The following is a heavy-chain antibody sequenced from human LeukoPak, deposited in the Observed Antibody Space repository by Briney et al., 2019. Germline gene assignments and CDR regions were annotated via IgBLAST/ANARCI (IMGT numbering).Heavy chain of an antibody. V-gene: IGHV1-18*04. CDR1: GYTFTGYY. CDR2: ISAYNGNT. CDR3: ARVEDYYDSSGLDAFDI. D-gene: IGHD3-22*01. J-gene: IGHJ3*02. Sequence: ASVKVSCKASGYTFTGYYMHWVRQAPGQGLEWMGWISAYNGNTNYAQKLQGRVTMTTDTSTSTAYMELRSLRSDNTAVYYCARVEDYYDSSGLDAFDIWGQGTMVTVSS.